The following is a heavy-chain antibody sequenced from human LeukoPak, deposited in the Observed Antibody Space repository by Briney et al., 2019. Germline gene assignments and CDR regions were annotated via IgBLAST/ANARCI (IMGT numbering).Heavy chain of an antibody. J-gene: IGHJ5*02. CDR1: GFTFSTYW. V-gene: IGHV3-7*01. CDR2: INQNGSET. D-gene: IGHD3-22*01. Sequence: GGSLRLSCAPSGFTFSTYWMTWVRQAPGKGLEWVANINQNGSETYYVDSVKGRFTISRDNAKNSLYLQMNSLRVEDTAVYYCARKKYYYDTSTYGWFDPWGQGISVTVSS. CDR3: ARKKYYYDTSTYGWFDP.